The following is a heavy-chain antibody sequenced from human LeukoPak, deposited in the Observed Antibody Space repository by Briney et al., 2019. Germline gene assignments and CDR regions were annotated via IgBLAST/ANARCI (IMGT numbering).Heavy chain of an antibody. CDR2: MNPNSSNT. Sequence: GASVKLSCKASGYTFTSYDINWVRQPTGQGLEWMGWMNPNSSNTGYAQKFQSRVTMTRNTSISTAYMELSSLRSEDTAVYYCARGDRMVRGVLRYWGQGTLVTVSS. D-gene: IGHD3-10*01. CDR3: ARGDRMVRGVLRY. CDR1: GYTFTSYD. J-gene: IGHJ4*02. V-gene: IGHV1-8*01.